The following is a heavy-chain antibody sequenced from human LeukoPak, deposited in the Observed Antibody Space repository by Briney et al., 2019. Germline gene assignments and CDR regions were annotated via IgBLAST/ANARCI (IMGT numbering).Heavy chain of an antibody. D-gene: IGHD2-15*01. V-gene: IGHV3-7*01. J-gene: IGHJ4*02. CDR1: GFSFSANW. CDR3: ARFGYVAAVDL. CDR2: IIPAGPET. Sequence: SWGTLRLTCAASGFSFSANWKTWVRQPPPTGQDWGANIIPAGPETYYVDPVKGRFPISRDNAKNLLYLQMNSLRAEVTAVYYCARFGYVAAVDLWGQGTLFTVSS.